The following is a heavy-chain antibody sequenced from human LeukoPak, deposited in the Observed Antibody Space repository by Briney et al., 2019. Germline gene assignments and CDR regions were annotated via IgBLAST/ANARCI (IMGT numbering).Heavy chain of an antibody. CDR2: IKEDESEK. V-gene: IGHV3-7*01. CDR3: ARYRVIITD. D-gene: IGHD3-10*01. J-gene: IGHJ4*02. CDR1: GFTFSSYW. Sequence: PGGSLRLSCAASGFTFSSYWMTWVRQAPGKGLEWVANIKEDESEKYYVDSVKGRFIISRDNAENSLYLQMNSLRAEDTAVYYCARYRVIITDWGQGTLVTVSS.